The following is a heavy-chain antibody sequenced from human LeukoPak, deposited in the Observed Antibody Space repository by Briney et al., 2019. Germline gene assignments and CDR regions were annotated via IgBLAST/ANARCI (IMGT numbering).Heavy chain of an antibody. J-gene: IGHJ4*02. CDR1: VFTFSNYA. D-gene: IGHD3-9*01. CDR3: AKWGDYDVLTGYYDPDY. Sequence: GASLRLSCAASVFTFSNYAMSWARHAPGEGREWVSSITGSGGGTYYADSGKGRFTISRDNSKNTLYLQMNSQRAEDTAVYYCAKWGDYDVLTGYYDPDYWGQGTLVTVSS. V-gene: IGHV3-23*01. CDR2: ITGSGGGT.